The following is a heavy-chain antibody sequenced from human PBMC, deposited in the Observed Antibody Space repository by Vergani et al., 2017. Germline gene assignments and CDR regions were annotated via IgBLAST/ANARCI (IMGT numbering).Heavy chain of an antibody. CDR1: GGSMSGYY. Sequence: QLHLQESGPGLVKPSETLSLTCSVSGGSMSGYYWSWIRHPPGQELEWIGYMYHSGSTNYNPSLETRVTISGDASKNQFSLKLNSVTAADTAVYYCGRVADVYGLESRLLGLWGQGILVTVSS. D-gene: IGHD3-10*01. V-gene: IGHV4-59*01. J-gene: IGHJ4*02. CDR2: MYHSGST. CDR3: GRVADVYGLESRLLGL.